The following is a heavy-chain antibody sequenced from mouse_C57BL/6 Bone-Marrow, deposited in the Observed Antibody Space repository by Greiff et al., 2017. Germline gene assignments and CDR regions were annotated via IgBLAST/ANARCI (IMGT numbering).Heavy chain of an antibody. CDR3: ARERLAGYFVV. D-gene: IGHD2-2*01. CDR1: GYTFTSYW. Sequence: QVQLKQPGAELVMPGASVKLSCKASGYTFTSYWMHWVKQRPGQGLEWIGEIDPSDSYTNYNQKFKGKSTLTVDKSSSTADMQLSSLTSEDSAVYYCARERLAGYFVVWGTGTTVTVSS. V-gene: IGHV1-69*01. CDR2: IDPSDSYT. J-gene: IGHJ1*03.